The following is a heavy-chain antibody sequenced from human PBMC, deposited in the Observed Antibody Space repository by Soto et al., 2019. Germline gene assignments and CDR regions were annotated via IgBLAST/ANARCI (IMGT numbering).Heavy chain of an antibody. CDR1: GFTFSSYA. CDR2: ISYDGSNK. Sequence: GGSLRLSCAASGFTFSSYAMHWVRQAPGKGLEWVAVISYDGSNKYYADSVKGRFTISRDNSKNTLYLQMNSLRAEDTAVYYCAREGVRYFDSGPKYYFDYWGQGTLVTVAS. V-gene: IGHV3-30-3*01. D-gene: IGHD3-9*01. J-gene: IGHJ4*02. CDR3: AREGVRYFDSGPKYYFDY.